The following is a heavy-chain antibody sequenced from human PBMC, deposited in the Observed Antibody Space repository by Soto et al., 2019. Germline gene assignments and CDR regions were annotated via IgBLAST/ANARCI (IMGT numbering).Heavy chain of an antibody. CDR3: ARDLEFRDGNISHLDY. V-gene: IGHV1-69*06. J-gene: IGHJ4*02. CDR2: IIPIFGTP. D-gene: IGHD3-3*02. CDR1: GGTFSDHT. Sequence: ASVKVSCKASGGTFSDHTFNWVRQAPGQGLEWVGGIIPIFGTPNFAQKFQGRVTITADKSTNTVYLELSSLRSEDTAIYYCARDLEFRDGNISHLDYWGQGTLVTVSS.